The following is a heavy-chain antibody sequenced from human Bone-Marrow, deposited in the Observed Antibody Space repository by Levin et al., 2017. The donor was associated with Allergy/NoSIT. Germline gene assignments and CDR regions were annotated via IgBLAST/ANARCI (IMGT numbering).Heavy chain of an antibody. CDR1: GFTFSNYA. J-gene: IGHJ4*02. CDR3: AREYCGGDCYHYFDH. Sequence: GESLKISCAASGFTFSNYAMHWVRQAPGKGLEWVAVISYDGDSEYYADSVKGRITISRDNSRNTLYLQMNSLRAEDAAVYYCAREYCGGDCYHYFDHWGQGTLVTVSS. CDR2: ISYDGDSE. D-gene: IGHD2-21*01. V-gene: IGHV3-30-3*01.